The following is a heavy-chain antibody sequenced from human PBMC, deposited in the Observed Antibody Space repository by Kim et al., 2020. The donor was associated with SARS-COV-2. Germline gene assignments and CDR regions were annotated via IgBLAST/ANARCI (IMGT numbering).Heavy chain of an antibody. Sequence: GSTYYNPSLKSRVTISVDTSKNQFSLKLSSATAADTAVYYCARVANYFDYWGQGTLVTVSS. CDR3: ARVANYFDY. D-gene: IGHD5-12*01. CDR2: GST. V-gene: IGHV4-39*01. J-gene: IGHJ4*02.